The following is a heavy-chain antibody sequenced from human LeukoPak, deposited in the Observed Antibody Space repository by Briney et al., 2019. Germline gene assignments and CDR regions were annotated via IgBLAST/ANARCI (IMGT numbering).Heavy chain of an antibody. D-gene: IGHD3-22*01. CDR2: ISYDGSET. V-gene: IGHV3-30*03. J-gene: IGHJ4*02. CDR3: ARANYYDSSGPGWY. CDR1: GFTFSSYG. Sequence: GGSLRLSCAASGFTFSSYGMHWVRQAPGKGLEWVAFISYDGSETYYADSVKGRFTISRDNSKNTLYLQMSSLRLEDTAVYYCARANYYDSSGPGWYWGQGTLVTVSS.